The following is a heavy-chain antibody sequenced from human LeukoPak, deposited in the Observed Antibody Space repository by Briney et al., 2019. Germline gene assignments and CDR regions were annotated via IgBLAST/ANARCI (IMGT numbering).Heavy chain of an antibody. CDR2: SSGSGGST. Sequence: PGRSLRLSCAATGFTFSTYGMHWVRQAPGKGLEWVSASSGSGGSTYYADSVKGRFTISRDNSKNTLYLQMNSLRAEDTAVYYCAKENGGNFDYWGQGTLVTVSS. CDR1: GFTFSTYG. D-gene: IGHD2-15*01. V-gene: IGHV3-23*01. CDR3: AKENGGNFDY. J-gene: IGHJ4*02.